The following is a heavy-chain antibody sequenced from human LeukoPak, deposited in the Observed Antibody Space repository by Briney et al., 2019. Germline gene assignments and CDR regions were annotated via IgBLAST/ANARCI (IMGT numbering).Heavy chain of an antibody. CDR1: GFTFSSYA. CDR3: ARDSVSSGWYEKDY. V-gene: IGHV3-30-3*01. Sequence: GRSLRLSCAASGFTFSSYAMHWVRQAPGKGLEWVAVISYDGSNKYYADSVKGRFTISRDNSKNTLYLQMNSLRAEDTAVYYCARDSVSSGWYEKDYWGQGTLVTVSS. CDR2: ISYDGSNK. J-gene: IGHJ4*02. D-gene: IGHD6-19*01.